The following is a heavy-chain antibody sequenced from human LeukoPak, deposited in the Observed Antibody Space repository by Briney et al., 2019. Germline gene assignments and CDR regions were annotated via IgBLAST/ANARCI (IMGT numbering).Heavy chain of an antibody. V-gene: IGHV1-69*05. Sequence: GASVKVSCKASGGTFSSYAISWVRQAPGQGLEWMGRIIPIFGTANYAQKFQGRVTITTDESTSTAYMELSSLRSEDTAVYYCASQLLWFGEFLNWFDPWGQGTLVTVSS. J-gene: IGHJ5*02. CDR1: GGTFSSYA. CDR2: IIPIFGTA. CDR3: ASQLLWFGEFLNWFDP. D-gene: IGHD3-10*01.